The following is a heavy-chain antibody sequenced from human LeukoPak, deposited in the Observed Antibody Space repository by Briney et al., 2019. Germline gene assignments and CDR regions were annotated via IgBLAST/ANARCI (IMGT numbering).Heavy chain of an antibody. J-gene: IGHJ1*01. CDR1: GFTFTSSA. D-gene: IGHD6-19*01. V-gene: IGHV1-58*02. CDR2: IVVGSGNT. CDR3: ARGEAVAGYFQH. Sequence: SVKVSCKASGFTFTSSAMQWVRQARGQRLEWIGWIVVGSGNTNYAQKFQGRVTITADKSTSTAYMELSSLRSEDTAVYYCARGEAVAGYFQHWGQGTLVTVSS.